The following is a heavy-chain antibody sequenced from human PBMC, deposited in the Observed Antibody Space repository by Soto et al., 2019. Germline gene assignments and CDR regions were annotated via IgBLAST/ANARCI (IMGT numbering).Heavy chain of an antibody. CDR1: GYTFTSFG. J-gene: IGHJ4*02. V-gene: IGHV1-18*03. Sequence: QLQLVQSGSEVRKPGASVKVSCKASGYTFTSFGISWVRQAPGQGLEWMGWIGAYNADTNLAQKFQGRATMTTDTSSNTAYMELRSLRSDDMAVYYCARDLFPRNGPQDGLRLWGQGTLVTVSS. CDR2: IGAYNADT. D-gene: IGHD2-8*01. CDR3: ARDLFPRNGPQDGLRL.